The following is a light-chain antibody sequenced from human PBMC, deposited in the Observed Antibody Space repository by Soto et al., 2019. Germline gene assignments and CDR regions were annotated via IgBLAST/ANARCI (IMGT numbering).Light chain of an antibody. J-gene: IGKJ1*01. Sequence: EIVLTQSPGTLSLSPGERATLSCRASQSVSSNYLAWYQQKPGQAPRLLISGASSRATGIPDRFSGSGSGTDFTLTISRLESEDFAVYYCQQYGASPRTFGQGTKVEIK. CDR2: GAS. V-gene: IGKV3-20*01. CDR3: QQYGASPRT. CDR1: QSVSSNY.